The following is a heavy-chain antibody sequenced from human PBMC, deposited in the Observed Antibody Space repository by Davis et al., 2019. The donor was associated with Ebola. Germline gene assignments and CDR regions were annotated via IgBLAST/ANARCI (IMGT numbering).Heavy chain of an antibody. Sequence: GESLKISCAASGFTFSSYTMNWVRQAPGKGLVWVSRINSDGSSTSYADSVKGRFTISRDNAKNTLYLQMNSLRAEDTAVYYCARAAAGTYYWGQGTLVTVSS. J-gene: IGHJ4*02. CDR1: GFTFSSYT. CDR2: INSDGSST. V-gene: IGHV3-74*01. D-gene: IGHD6-13*01. CDR3: ARAAAGTYY.